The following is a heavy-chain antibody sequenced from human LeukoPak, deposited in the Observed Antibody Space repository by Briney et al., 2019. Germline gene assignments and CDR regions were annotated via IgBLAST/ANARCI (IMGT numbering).Heavy chain of an antibody. J-gene: IGHJ6*03. Sequence: SETLSLTCAVSGGSITSHNWWTWVRQPPGKGLEWIAEIYHSGSTNYNPSLKSRVSISVDKSKNQFSLKLSSVTAADTAVYYCARANDYGGPMPRYMDVWGKGTTVTVSS. CDR1: GGSITSHNW. D-gene: IGHD4-23*01. CDR2: IYHSGST. V-gene: IGHV4-4*02. CDR3: ARANDYGGPMPRYMDV.